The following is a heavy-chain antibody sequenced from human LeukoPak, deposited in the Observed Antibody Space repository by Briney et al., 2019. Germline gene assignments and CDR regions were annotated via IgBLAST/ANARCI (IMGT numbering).Heavy chain of an antibody. J-gene: IGHJ4*02. CDR2: ISGSGGST. CDR1: GFTFSSYA. D-gene: IGHD6-13*01. Sequence: GGSLRLSCAASGFTFSSYAMSWVRQAPGKGLEWVSAISGSGGSTYYADSVKGRFTISRDNSKNTLYLQMNSLRAEDTAVYYCGKDARYSSSWYVDFDYWGQGTLVTVSS. CDR3: GKDARYSSSWYVDFDY. V-gene: IGHV3-23*01.